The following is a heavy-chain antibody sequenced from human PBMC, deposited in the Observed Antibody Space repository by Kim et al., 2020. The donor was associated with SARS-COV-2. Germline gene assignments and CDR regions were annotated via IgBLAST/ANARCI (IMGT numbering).Heavy chain of an antibody. CDR2: ISSSGDST. J-gene: IGHJ4*02. D-gene: IGHD1-20*01. CDR3: AKPNWSANTPIDS. Sequence: GGSLRLSCAASGFSFSSYAMSWVRQAPGKGLEWVSAISSSGDSTYYADSVKGRFTISRDNSKNTLYLQMNSLRAEDTAIYYCAKPNWSANTPIDSWGQGTLVTVSS. V-gene: IGHV3-23*01. CDR1: GFSFSSYA.